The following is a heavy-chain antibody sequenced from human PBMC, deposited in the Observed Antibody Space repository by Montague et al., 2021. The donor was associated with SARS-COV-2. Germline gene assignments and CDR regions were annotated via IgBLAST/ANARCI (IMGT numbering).Heavy chain of an antibody. CDR1: GGSISSYY. J-gene: IGHJ3*02. D-gene: IGHD3-3*01. CDR2: IYYSGST. CDR3: ARQRRYQLPITIFGVVMADAFDI. V-gene: IGHV4-59*08. Sequence: SETRSLTCTVSGGSISSYYWSWIRQPPGKGLEWIGYIYYSGSTNYNPSLKSRVTLSVDTSKSQFSLKLSSVTAADTAVYYCARQRRYQLPITIFGVVMADAFDIWGQGTMVTVSS.